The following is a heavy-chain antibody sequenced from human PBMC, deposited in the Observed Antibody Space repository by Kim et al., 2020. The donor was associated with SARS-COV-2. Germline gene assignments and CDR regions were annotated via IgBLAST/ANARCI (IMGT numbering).Heavy chain of an antibody. CDR3: ARDRVDYDSGTYAEILFDY. Sequence: ASVKVSCKTSGYTLTTNAINWVRQAPGQGLEWMGWINTNTGNPTYAQGFTGRFVFSLDTSVSTAYLQISYLQADDTAVYYCARDRVDYDSGTYAEILFDYWGQGTLVTVSS. CDR1: GYTLTTNA. J-gene: IGHJ4*02. D-gene: IGHD3-22*01. CDR2: INTNTGNP. V-gene: IGHV7-4-1*02.